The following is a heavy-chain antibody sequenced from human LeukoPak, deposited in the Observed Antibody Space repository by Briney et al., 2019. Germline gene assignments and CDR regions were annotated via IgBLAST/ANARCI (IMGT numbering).Heavy chain of an antibody. V-gene: IGHV3-9*01. CDR3: AKGSVGGYYSFDY. CDR2: ISWNSGSI. J-gene: IGHJ4*02. Sequence: GGSLRLSCAASGFTFDDYAMHWVRQAPGKGLEWVSGISWNSGSIGYADSVKGRFTISRDNAKNSLYLQMNSLRAEDTALYYCAKGSVGGYYSFDYWGQGTLVTVSS. CDR1: GFTFDDYA. D-gene: IGHD1-26*01.